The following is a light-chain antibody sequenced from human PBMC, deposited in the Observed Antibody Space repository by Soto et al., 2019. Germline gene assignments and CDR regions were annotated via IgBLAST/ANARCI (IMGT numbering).Light chain of an antibody. CDR3: VSYTTSASYV. CDR2: DIN. Sequence: QSALTQPASVSGSPGQSITISCTGTSSDVGNYIFVSWYRQHPGKAPKLMIYDINNRPSGVSNRFSGSKSGNTASLTISGLQAEDEADYYCVSYTTSASYVFATGTQVTVL. V-gene: IGLV2-14*01. CDR1: SSDVGNYIF. J-gene: IGLJ1*01.